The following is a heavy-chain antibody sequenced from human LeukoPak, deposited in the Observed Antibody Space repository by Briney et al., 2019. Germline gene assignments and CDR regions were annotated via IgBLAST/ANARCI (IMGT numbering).Heavy chain of an antibody. D-gene: IGHD5-12*01. Sequence: SETLSLTCTVSGGSISSYYWSWIRQPPGKGLEWIGYIYYSGSTNYNPSLKSRVTISVDTSKNQFSLKLSSVTAADTAVYYCARDIVAVIWGQGTLVTASS. CDR1: GGSISSYY. CDR3: ARDIVAVI. CDR2: IYYSGST. J-gene: IGHJ4*02. V-gene: IGHV4-59*01.